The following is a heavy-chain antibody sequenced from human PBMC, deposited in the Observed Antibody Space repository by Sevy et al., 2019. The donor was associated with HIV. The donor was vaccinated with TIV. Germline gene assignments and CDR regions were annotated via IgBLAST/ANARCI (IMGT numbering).Heavy chain of an antibody. CDR3: ARGGGEGKMDDAFDI. CDR2: INPKSGGT. CDR1: GYTFTDYY. J-gene: IGHJ3*02. D-gene: IGHD2-8*01. V-gene: IGHV1-2*06. Sequence: ASVKVSCKASGYTFTDYYMFWVRQAPGQGLEWMGRINPKSGGTNYAQKFQGRVTMIRDTSITTAYMELSRLTSDDTAVFYCARGGGEGKMDDAFDIWGQGTMVTVSS.